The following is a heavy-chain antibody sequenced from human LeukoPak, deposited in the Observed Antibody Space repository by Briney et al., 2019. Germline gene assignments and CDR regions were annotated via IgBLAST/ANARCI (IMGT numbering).Heavy chain of an antibody. CDR2: INPSGGST. D-gene: IGHD4-17*01. J-gene: IGHJ3*02. Sequence: GASVKVSCKASGCTFTSYYMHWVRQAPGQGLEWMGIINPSGGSTSYAQKFQGRVTMTRDTSTSTVYMELSSLRSEDTAVYYCAREATVTTAFDIWGQGTMVTVSS. CDR1: GCTFTSYY. V-gene: IGHV1-46*01. CDR3: AREATVTTAFDI.